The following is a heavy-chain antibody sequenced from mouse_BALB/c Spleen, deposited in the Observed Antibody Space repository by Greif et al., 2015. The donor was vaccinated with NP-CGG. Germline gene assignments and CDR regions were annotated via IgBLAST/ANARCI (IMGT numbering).Heavy chain of an antibody. CDR2: IDPSDSET. CDR3: ARDGNYWYFDV. D-gene: IGHD2-1*01. V-gene: IGHV1S126*01. Sequence: VQLVESGPQLVRPGASVKIFCKASGYSFTSYWMHWVKQRPGQGLEWIGMIDPSDSETRLNQKFKDKATLTVDKSSSTAYMQLSSPTSEDSAVYYCARDGNYWYFDVWGAGTTVTVSS. J-gene: IGHJ1*01. CDR1: GYSFTSYW.